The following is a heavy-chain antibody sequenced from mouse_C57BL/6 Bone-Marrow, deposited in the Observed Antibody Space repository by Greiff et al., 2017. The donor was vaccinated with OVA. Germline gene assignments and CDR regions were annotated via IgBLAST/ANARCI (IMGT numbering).Heavy chain of an antibody. Sequence: QVQLKQPGAELVKPGASVKLSCKASGYTFTSYWMQWVKQRPGQGLEWIGEIDPSDSYTNYNQKFKGKATLTVDTSSSTAYMQLSSLTSEDSAVYYCARGGWLLRNAMDYWGQGTSVTVSS. V-gene: IGHV1-50*01. D-gene: IGHD2-3*01. CDR2: IDPSDSYT. CDR1: GYTFTSYW. CDR3: ARGGWLLRNAMDY. J-gene: IGHJ4*01.